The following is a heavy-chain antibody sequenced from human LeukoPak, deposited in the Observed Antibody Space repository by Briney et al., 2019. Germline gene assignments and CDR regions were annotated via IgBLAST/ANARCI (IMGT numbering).Heavy chain of an antibody. V-gene: IGHV4-61*02. D-gene: IGHD3-22*01. CDR2: IYTSGST. CDR1: GGSISSGSYY. Sequence: SETLSLTCTVSGGSISSGSYYWSWIRQPAGKGLEWIGRIYTSGSTNYNPSLKSRVTISVDTSKNQFSLKLSSVTAADTAVYYCARRDSYDSSDYWGQGTLVTVSS. CDR3: ARRDSYDSSDY. J-gene: IGHJ4*02.